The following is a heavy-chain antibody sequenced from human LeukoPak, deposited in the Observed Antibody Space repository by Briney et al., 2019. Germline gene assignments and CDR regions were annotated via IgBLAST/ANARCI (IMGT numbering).Heavy chain of an antibody. D-gene: IGHD3-10*01. J-gene: IGHJ4*02. V-gene: IGHV3-21*04. CDR1: GFTFSSDS. CDR3: ARVRGDYYYFDY. CDR2: ISSSSSYI. Sequence: GGSLRLSCAASGFTFSSDSMNWVRQAPGKGLEWGSSISSSSSYIYYADSVKGRFTISRDSAKNSLYLQMNSLRAEDTAVYYCARVRGDYYYFDYWGQGTLVTVSS.